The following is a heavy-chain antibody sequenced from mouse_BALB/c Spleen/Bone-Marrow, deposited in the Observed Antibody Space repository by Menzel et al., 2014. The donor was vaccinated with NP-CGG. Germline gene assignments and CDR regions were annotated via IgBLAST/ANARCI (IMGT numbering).Heavy chain of an antibody. CDR1: GYTFTSYW. CDR3: ARINGYDY. CDR2: IDPSTGRT. V-gene: IGHV1S81*02. D-gene: IGHD2-2*01. Sequence: VQLQQSGAELVKPGASVKLSCKASGYTFTSYWVHWVKQRPGQGLEWIGEIDPSTGRTDYNKKFKSQATLTVDKSSSTAYMHPSSLTSEDSAVYYCARINGYDYWGQGTTLTVSS. J-gene: IGHJ2*01.